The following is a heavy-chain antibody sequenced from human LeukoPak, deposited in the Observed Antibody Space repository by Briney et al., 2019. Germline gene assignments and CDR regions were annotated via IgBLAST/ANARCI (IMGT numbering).Heavy chain of an antibody. Sequence: SETLSLTCAVHGGSFSGYYWSWIRQPPGKGLEWIGEINHSGSTNYNPSLKSRVTISVDTSKNQFSLKLSSVTAADTAVYYCARANSSGWYRYWGQGTLVTVSS. CDR2: INHSGST. V-gene: IGHV4-34*01. CDR3: ARANSSGWYRY. J-gene: IGHJ4*02. CDR1: GGSFSGYY. D-gene: IGHD6-19*01.